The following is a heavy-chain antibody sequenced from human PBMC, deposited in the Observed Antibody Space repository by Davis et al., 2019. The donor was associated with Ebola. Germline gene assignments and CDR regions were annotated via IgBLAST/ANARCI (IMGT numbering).Heavy chain of an antibody. D-gene: IGHD6-6*01. J-gene: IGHJ4*02. Sequence: GGSLRLSCAASGFTFDDYAMHWVRQAPGKGLEWVSGISWNSDSIGSADSLRGRFTISRDNAKNSLYLQMNSLRAEDTALYYCAKGRGAYSSSGVDYWGQGILVTVSS. V-gene: IGHV3-9*01. CDR3: AKGRGAYSSSGVDY. CDR1: GFTFDDYA. CDR2: ISWNSDSI.